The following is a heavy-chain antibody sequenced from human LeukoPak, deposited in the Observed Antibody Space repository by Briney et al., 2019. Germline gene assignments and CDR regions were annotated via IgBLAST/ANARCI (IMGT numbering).Heavy chain of an antibody. V-gene: IGHV4-34*01. CDR1: GGSFSGYY. J-gene: IGHJ3*02. D-gene: IGHD3-10*01. CDR3: ARGRRPYGSGSYYSSHFHAFDI. CDR2: INHIGST. Sequence: PSETLSLTCAVYGGSFSGYYWSWIRQPPGKGLEWIGEINHIGSTNYNPSLKSRVTISVDTSKNQFSLKLSSVTAADTAVYYCARGRRPYGSGSYYSSHFHAFDIWGQGTMVTVSS.